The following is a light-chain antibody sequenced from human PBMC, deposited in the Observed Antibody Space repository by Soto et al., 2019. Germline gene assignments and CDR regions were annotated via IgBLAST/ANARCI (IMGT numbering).Light chain of an antibody. J-gene: IGKJ1*01. CDR3: QHYNSYSEA. CDR2: AAS. V-gene: IGKV1-39*01. CDR1: QSISSY. Sequence: DRPTNQSPSSLFASVGDRVTITCRASQSISSYLNWYQQKPGKAPKLLIYAASSLQSGVPSRFSGSGSGTEFTLTISSLQPDDFATYYCQHYNSYSEALAQGTNVDIK.